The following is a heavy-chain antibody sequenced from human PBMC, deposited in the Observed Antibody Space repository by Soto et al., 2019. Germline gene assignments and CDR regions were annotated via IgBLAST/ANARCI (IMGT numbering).Heavy chain of an antibody. D-gene: IGHD4-17*01. J-gene: IGHJ6*02. CDR1: GGTFSSYA. V-gene: IGHV1-69*01. CDR3: ARDPQIGHVYGGNSAGYYSYYYGMDV. Sequence: QVQLVQSGAEVKKPGSSVKVSCKASGGTFSSYAISWVRQAPGQGLEWMGGIIPIFGTENYAQKFQGRGTLTAEASTSTAYMEMSSLRSEDTALYDCARDPQIGHVYGGNSAGYYSYYYGMDVWGQGTTVTVSS. CDR2: IIPIFGTE.